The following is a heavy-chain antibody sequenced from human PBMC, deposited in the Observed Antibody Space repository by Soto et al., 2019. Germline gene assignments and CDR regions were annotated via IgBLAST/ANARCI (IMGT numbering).Heavy chain of an antibody. CDR2: INHSGST. CDR1: GGSFSGYY. J-gene: IGHJ6*02. D-gene: IGHD2-8*01. V-gene: IGHV4-34*01. Sequence: SETLSLTCAVYGGSFSGYYWSWIRQPPGKGLEWIGEINHSGSTNYNPSLKSRVTISVDTSKNQFSLKPSSVTAADTAVYYCARAHPPRYCTNGVCYMLYYYYYGMDVWGQGTTVTVSS. CDR3: ARAHPPRYCTNGVCYMLYYYYYGMDV.